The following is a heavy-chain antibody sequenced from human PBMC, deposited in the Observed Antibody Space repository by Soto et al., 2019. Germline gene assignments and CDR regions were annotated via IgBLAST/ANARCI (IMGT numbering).Heavy chain of an antibody. CDR1: GFTVSGKKY. Sequence: DVQLVASGGGLIQPGESLRLSCAAFGFTVSGKKYVAWVRQAPGKGLEWVSALYDLDGTYYADSVKGRFTTSSDSSRTTVYLQMNSLRPDDTAVYSCATWHLQEHSYDIWGQGTMVTVYS. V-gene: IGHV3-53*01. J-gene: IGHJ3*02. CDR2: LYDLDGT. D-gene: IGHD1-1*01. CDR3: ATWHLQEHSYDI.